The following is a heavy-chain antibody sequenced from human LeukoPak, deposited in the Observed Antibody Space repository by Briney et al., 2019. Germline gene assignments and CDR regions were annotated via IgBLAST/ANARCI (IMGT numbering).Heavy chain of an antibody. Sequence: GASVKVSCKASGYTFTGYYMHWVRQAPGQGLEWMGIINPSGGSTSYAQKFQGRVTMTRDMSTSTVYMELSSLRSEDTAVYYCAGGSPLEAFDIWGQGTMVTVSS. CDR1: GYTFTGYY. CDR3: AGGSPLEAFDI. V-gene: IGHV1-46*01. J-gene: IGHJ3*02. CDR2: INPSGGST. D-gene: IGHD1-26*01.